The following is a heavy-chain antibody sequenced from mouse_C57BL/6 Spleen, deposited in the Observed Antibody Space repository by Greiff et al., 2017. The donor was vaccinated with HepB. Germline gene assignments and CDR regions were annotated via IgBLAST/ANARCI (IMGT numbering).Heavy chain of an antibody. J-gene: IGHJ2*01. Sequence: VQLKESGPELVKPGASVKIPCKASGYTFTDYNMDWVKQSHGKSLEWIGDINPNNGGTIYNQKFKGKATLTVDKSSSTAYMELRSLTSEDTAVYYCARRGAQATYYFDYWGQGTTLTVSS. CDR3: ARRGAQATYYFDY. CDR1: GYTFTDYN. D-gene: IGHD3-2*02. CDR2: INPNNGGT. V-gene: IGHV1-18*01.